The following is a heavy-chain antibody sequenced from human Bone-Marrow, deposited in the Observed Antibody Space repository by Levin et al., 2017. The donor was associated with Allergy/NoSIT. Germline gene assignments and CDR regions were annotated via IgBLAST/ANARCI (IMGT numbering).Heavy chain of an antibody. CDR3: AHHKFWYGEFAFDF. V-gene: IGHV2-5*02. CDR2: IYWDDDK. CDR1: GFSLSSNGVG. J-gene: IGHJ4*02. D-gene: IGHD3-10*01. Sequence: SGPTLVKPTQTLTLTCTFSGFSLSSNGVGVGWIRQAPGKALEWLALIYWDDDKRYSPSLKSRLNITKATSKNHVVITLTNMTRVDTGTEYCAHHKFWYGEFAFDFWGRGSMVTVSS.